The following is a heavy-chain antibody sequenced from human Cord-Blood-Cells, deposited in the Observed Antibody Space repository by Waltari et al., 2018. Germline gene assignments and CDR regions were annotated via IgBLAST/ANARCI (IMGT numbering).Heavy chain of an antibody. CDR2: IKQDGSEK. D-gene: IGHD5-18*01. Sequence: EVQLVESGGGLVQPGGSLRLSCAASGFTFSSFWIGWVRKAPGKGQEWVANIKQDGSEKYYVDSVKGRFTISRDNAKNSLYLQMNSLRAEDTAVYYCARAPRGYSYGIDYWGQGTLVTVSS. CDR3: ARAPRGYSYGIDY. CDR1: GFTFSSFW. J-gene: IGHJ4*02. V-gene: IGHV3-7*01.